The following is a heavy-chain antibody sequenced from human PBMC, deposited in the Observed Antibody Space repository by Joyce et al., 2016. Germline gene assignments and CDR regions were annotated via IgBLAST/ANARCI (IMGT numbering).Heavy chain of an antibody. CDR1: GYSVNTHW. J-gene: IGHJ4*02. Sequence: EVQLVQSGAEVKKPGESLKIYCKGAGYSVNTHWIDWVRQRPGSGLEWMGVIYPGDSEATYSPSFQGQVTISVDKSISTAYLQWSSLKAADTAMYYCVRRRSFDSESLDYWGQGTLVTVSS. V-gene: IGHV5-51*03. CDR3: VRRRSFDSESLDY. CDR2: IYPGDSEA. D-gene: IGHD3-10*01.